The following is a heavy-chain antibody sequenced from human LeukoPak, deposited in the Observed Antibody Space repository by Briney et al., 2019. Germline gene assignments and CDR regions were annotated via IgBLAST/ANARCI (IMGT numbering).Heavy chain of an antibody. D-gene: IGHD2-21*02. J-gene: IGHJ4*02. V-gene: IGHV4-61*01. CDR1: GGAVSSTTYY. CDR2: IYYSGST. CDR3: ARTDCGGDCYWNDC. Sequence: SETLSLTCTVSGGAVSSTTYYWSWIRQPPGKGLEWIGYIYYSGSTNYNPSLKSRVTISVDTSKNQFSLKLSSVTAADTAVYYCARTDCGGDCYWNDCWGQGTLVTVSS.